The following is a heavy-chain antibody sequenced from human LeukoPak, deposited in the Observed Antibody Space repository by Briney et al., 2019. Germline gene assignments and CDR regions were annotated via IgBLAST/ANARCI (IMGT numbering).Heavy chain of an antibody. V-gene: IGHV3-48*01. D-gene: IGHD3/OR15-3a*01. CDR2: ISSSSSTI. CDR1: GFTFSSYW. J-gene: IGHJ4*02. Sequence: GGSLRLSCAASGFTFSSYWMSWVRQAPGKGLEWVSYISSSSSTIYYADSVKGRFTISRDNAKNSLYLQMNSLRAEDTAVYYCARDWTPYYFDYWGQGTLVTVSS. CDR3: ARDWTPYYFDY.